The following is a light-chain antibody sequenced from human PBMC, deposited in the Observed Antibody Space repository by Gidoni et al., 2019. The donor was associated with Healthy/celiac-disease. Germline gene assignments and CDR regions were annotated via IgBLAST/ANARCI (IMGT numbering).Light chain of an antibody. CDR3: QQYGRSPRT. Sequence: EMVLTQSPGTPSLSPGARATLSCRASQRVSSSYLAWYQQKPGQAPRLLIHGASSRATGIPDRFSGSVSGPDFTLTICRLEPDDFAVYYCQQYGRSPRTFGQGTKVEIK. J-gene: IGKJ1*01. V-gene: IGKV3-20*01. CDR1: QRVSSSY. CDR2: GAS.